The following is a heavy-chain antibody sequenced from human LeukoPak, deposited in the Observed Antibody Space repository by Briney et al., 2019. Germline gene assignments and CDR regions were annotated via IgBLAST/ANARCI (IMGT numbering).Heavy chain of an antibody. CDR3: ARRRDSGSLQHFDY. Sequence: GGSLRLSCAASGFTFSSYWMSWVRQAPGKGLEWVSSISSSSSYIYYADSVKGRFTISRDNAKNSLYLQMNSLRAEDTAVYYCARRRDSGSLQHFDYWGQGTLVTVSS. V-gene: IGHV3-21*04. J-gene: IGHJ4*02. D-gene: IGHD1-26*01. CDR2: ISSSSSYI. CDR1: GFTFSSYW.